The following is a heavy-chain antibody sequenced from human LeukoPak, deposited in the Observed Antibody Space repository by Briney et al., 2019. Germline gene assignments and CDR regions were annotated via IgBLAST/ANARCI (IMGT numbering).Heavy chain of an antibody. Sequence: PGGSLRLSCAASGFTFSSYSMNWVRQAPGKGLEWVSSISSSSYIYYADSVKGRFTISRDNAKNSLYLQMNRLRADDTAVYYCARGTTAFDYWGQGTLVTVSS. CDR1: GFTFSSYS. CDR3: ARGTTAFDY. D-gene: IGHD1/OR15-1a*01. J-gene: IGHJ4*02. CDR2: ISSSSYI. V-gene: IGHV3-21*01.